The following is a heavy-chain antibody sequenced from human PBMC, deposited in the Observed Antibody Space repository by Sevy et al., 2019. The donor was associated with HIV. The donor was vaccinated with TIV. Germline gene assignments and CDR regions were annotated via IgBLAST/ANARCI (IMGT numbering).Heavy chain of an antibody. CDR1: GFTFSSYG. D-gene: IGHD3-22*01. V-gene: IGHV3-30*18. CDR3: AKKEPGYYDSSGYSTQYFQH. J-gene: IGHJ1*01. Sequence: GGSLRLSCAASGFTFSSYGMHWVRQAPGKGLEWVAVISYDGSNKYYADSVKGRFTISRDNSKNTLYLQMNNLRAEDTAVYYCAKKEPGYYDSSGYSTQYFQHWGQGTLVTVSS. CDR2: ISYDGSNK.